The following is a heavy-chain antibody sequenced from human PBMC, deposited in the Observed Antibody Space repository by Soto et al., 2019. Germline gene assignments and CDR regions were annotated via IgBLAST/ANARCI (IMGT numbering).Heavy chain of an antibody. CDR2: INHSGST. J-gene: IGHJ6*02. D-gene: IGHD6-6*01. CDR3: ARGLARLRPPYGMDV. V-gene: IGHV4-34*01. Sequence: GSLRLSCATSGFTFSDFYMSWIRQPPGKGLEWIGEINHSGSTNYNPSLKSRVTISVDTSKSQFSLKLSSVTAADTAVYYCARGLARLRPPYGMDVWGQGTTVTVSS. CDR1: GFTFSDFY.